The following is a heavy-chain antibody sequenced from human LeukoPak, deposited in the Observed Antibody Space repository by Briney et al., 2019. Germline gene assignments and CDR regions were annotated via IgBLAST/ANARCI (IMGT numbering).Heavy chain of an antibody. CDR3: ARSRCGGDCYHFDY. CDR1: GGSFSGYY. D-gene: IGHD2-21*02. J-gene: IGHJ4*02. V-gene: IGHV4-34*01. Sequence: SETLSLTCAVYGGSFSGYYWSWIRQPPGKGLEWIGEINHSGSTNYNPSLKSQVTISVDTSKNQFSLKLSSVTAADTAVYYCARSRCGGDCYHFDYWGQGTLVTVSS. CDR2: INHSGST.